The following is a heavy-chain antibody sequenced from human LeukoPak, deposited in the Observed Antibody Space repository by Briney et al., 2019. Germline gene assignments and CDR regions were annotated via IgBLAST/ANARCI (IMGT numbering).Heavy chain of an antibody. Sequence: SETLSLTCAVYGGSFSDHYWSWIRQSPGKGLEWIGEINHTGSSNSIPSLKSRVTLSVDTSKNQFSLKLSSVTAADTAVYFCARPRYSSSWYFDSWGQGTLVTVSS. CDR3: ARPRYSSSWYFDS. CDR2: INHTGSS. J-gene: IGHJ4*02. D-gene: IGHD6-13*01. CDR1: GGSFSDHY. V-gene: IGHV4-34*01.